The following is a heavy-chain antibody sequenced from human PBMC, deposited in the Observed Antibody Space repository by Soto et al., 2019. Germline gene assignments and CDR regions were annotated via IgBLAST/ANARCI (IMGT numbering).Heavy chain of an antibody. CDR1: GGSISSYY. J-gene: IGHJ5*02. D-gene: IGHD3-16*02. CDR2: IYYSGST. Sequence: SATLSLTCTVSGGSISSYYWSWIRQPPGKGLEWIGYIYYSGSTNYNPSLKSRVTISVDTSKNQFSLKLSSVTAADTAVYYCARVNIDNWFDPWGQGTLVTVSS. CDR3: ARVNIDNWFDP. V-gene: IGHV4-59*01.